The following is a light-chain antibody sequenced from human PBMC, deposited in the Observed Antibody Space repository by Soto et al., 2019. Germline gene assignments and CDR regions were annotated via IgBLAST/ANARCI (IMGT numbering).Light chain of an antibody. Sequence: EIVLTQSPGTLSLSPGERATLSCRASQSVSSSFLAWYQQKPGQAPRLLIYGASNRATGIADRFSGSGSGTDFTLTISRLEPEDVAVYYCQQYVTSPLAFGQGTKVAIE. V-gene: IGKV3-20*01. CDR1: QSVSSSF. J-gene: IGKJ1*01. CDR2: GAS. CDR3: QQYVTSPLA.